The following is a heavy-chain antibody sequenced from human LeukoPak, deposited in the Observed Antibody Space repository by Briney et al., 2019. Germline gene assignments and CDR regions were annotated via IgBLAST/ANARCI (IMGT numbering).Heavy chain of an antibody. V-gene: IGHV4-59*02. J-gene: IGHJ6*03. CDR1: GASVNDYF. Sequence: SESLSLTCSVSGASVNDYFWSWIRQAPGRGLEWLGQVYSGGAAEYSPSLKGRVTISLDASTNKVSLSLRSATPADTAVYFCAREIVLMMSDAASPYFMDVWGRGTTVTVSS. CDR3: AREIVLMMSDAASPYFMDV. D-gene: IGHD3-16*01. CDR2: VYSGGAA.